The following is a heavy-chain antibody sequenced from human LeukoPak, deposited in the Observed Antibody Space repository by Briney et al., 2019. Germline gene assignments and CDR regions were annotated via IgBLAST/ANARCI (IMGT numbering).Heavy chain of an antibody. Sequence: GESLKISCKGSGYSFSSYWIGWVRHMPRKGLEWMGIIYPGNSDTRYSPSFQGQVTISADKSISTAYLQWSSLKASDTAMYYCARWHYYDSSGPDAFDIWGQGTMVTVSS. V-gene: IGHV5-51*01. CDR3: ARWHYYDSSGPDAFDI. CDR2: IYPGNSDT. CDR1: GYSFSSYW. J-gene: IGHJ3*02. D-gene: IGHD3-22*01.